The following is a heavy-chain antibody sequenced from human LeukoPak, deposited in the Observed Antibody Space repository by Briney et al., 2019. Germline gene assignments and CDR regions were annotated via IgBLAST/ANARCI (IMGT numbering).Heavy chain of an antibody. CDR1: GYTFTGYY. Sequence: ASVKVSCKASGYTFTGYYTHWVRQAPGQGLEWMGWINPDSGGTNHAQRFEGRVTMTRDTSISTAYMELSSLTSDDTAVYYCARELPNYYGSGSGAFDIWGQGTMVTVSS. D-gene: IGHD3-10*01. CDR2: INPDSGGT. CDR3: ARELPNYYGSGSGAFDI. J-gene: IGHJ3*02. V-gene: IGHV1-2*02.